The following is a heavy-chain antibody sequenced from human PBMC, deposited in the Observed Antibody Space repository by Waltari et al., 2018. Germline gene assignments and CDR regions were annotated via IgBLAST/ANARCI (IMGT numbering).Heavy chain of an antibody. Sequence: QVQLVASGGGVVQPGKSLRLSCAGSGFGFSSVGPHWVRQAPGKGLEWVAIIWFDGSKIYYADSVKGRFTISRDNSRNTVYLQMNSLRPEDSGVYYCARCPDEYNYYYMEVWGRGTTVSVSS. J-gene: IGHJ6*03. CDR3: ARCPDEYNYYYMEV. V-gene: IGHV3-33*08. CDR1: GFGFSSVG. CDR2: IWFDGSKI.